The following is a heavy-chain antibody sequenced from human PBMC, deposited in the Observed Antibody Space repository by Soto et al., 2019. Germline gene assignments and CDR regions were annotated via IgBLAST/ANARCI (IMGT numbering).Heavy chain of an antibody. CDR1: GFSLSTTGVG. V-gene: IGHV2-5*02. CDR3: VQSRCGGDWLQSYSSHSYYGLDV. J-gene: IGHJ6*02. D-gene: IGHD2-21*02. Sequence: QITLKESGPTLVKPTQTLTLTCTFSGFSLSTTGVGVGWIRQPPGKALEWLALIYWDDDKRYNPSLNSRLTITKDTSKNTVVIAMTNMDPVDTATYYCVQSRCGGDWLQSYSSHSYYGLDVWGQGTTVTVSS. CDR2: IYWDDDK.